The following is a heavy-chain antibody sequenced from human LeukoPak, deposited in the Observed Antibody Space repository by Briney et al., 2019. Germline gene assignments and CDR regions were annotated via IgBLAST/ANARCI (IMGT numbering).Heavy chain of an antibody. V-gene: IGHV4-39*07. CDR2: IYYSGST. Sequence: PSETLSLTCTVSGGSISSSSYYWGRIRQPPGKGLEGIGSIYYSGSTYYNPSLKSRVTISVDTSKNQFSLKLSSVTAADTAVYYCARDRPGRWLQLRDPGMVVWGKGATVTIFS. CDR1: GGSISSSSYY. CDR3: ARDRPGRWLQLRDPGMVV. D-gene: IGHD5-24*01. J-gene: IGHJ6*03.